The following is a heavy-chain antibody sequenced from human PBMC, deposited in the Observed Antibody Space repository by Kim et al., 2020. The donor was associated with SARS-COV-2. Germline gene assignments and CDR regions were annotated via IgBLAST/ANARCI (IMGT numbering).Heavy chain of an antibody. D-gene: IGHD6-19*01. V-gene: IGHV3-30*04. J-gene: IGHJ6*02. CDR3: ARDGNSGIAVAGVHYYYGMDV. Sequence: GGSLRLSCAASGFAFSSFAMHWVRQAPGKGLEWVAVISFDGSSKYHADSVKGRFTISRDNSRDTIYLQMNSLRPEDTALYYCARDGNSGIAVAGVHYYYGMDVWGQGTTGTVS. CDR1: GFAFSSFA. CDR2: ISFDGSSK.